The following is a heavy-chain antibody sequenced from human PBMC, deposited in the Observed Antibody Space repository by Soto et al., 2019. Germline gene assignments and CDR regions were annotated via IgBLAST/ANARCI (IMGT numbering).Heavy chain of an antibody. CDR3: TRDAISMVRGTDNWFDP. CDR1: GFTFNNYA. CDR2: ISGNGIST. V-gene: IGHV3-23*01. D-gene: IGHD3-10*01. Sequence: EVQLLESGGGLIQPGGSLRLSCAASGFTFNNYAMSWVRQAPGKGLEWVSAISGNGISTYYADSVRGRFTISRDNSENTLFLQMNRLRAYDTAVYYCTRDAISMVRGTDNWFDPWGQGTLVTVSS. J-gene: IGHJ5*02.